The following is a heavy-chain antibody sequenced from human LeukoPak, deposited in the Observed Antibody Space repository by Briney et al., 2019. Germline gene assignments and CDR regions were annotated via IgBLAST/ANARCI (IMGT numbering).Heavy chain of an antibody. CDR3: ARDLYSSSEANDY. Sequence: PGRSLRLSCAASGFTFSSYAMHWVRQAPGKGLEWVAVISYDGSNKYYADSVKGRFTISRDNSMHTLYLQMNSLRAEDTAVYYCARDLYSSSEANDYWGQGTLVTVSS. D-gene: IGHD6-6*01. CDR1: GFTFSSYA. J-gene: IGHJ4*02. V-gene: IGHV3-30-3*01. CDR2: ISYDGSNK.